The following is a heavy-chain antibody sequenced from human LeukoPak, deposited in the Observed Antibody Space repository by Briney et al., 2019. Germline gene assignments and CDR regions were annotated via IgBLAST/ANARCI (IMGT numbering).Heavy chain of an antibody. Sequence: SQTLSLTCTVSGYSISSGYYWGWIRQPPGKGLEWIGSIYHSGSTYYNPSLKSRVTISVDTSKNQFSLKLSSVTAADTAVYYCARQVRATTSRYFDLWGRGTLVTVSS. CDR2: IYHSGST. J-gene: IGHJ2*01. CDR3: ARQVRATTSRYFDL. D-gene: IGHD5-24*01. V-gene: IGHV4-38-2*02. CDR1: GYSISSGYY.